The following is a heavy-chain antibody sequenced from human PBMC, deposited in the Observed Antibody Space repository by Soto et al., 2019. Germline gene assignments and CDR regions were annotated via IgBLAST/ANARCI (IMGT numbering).Heavy chain of an antibody. CDR2: INAGNGNT. CDR3: ARLGPYDSSGQGAYWYFDL. V-gene: IGHV1-3*01. D-gene: IGHD3-22*01. Sequence: VEVSPEECGYTLPIYSLHLVCQSPPQKLEWMGWINAGNGNTKYSQKFQGRVTITRDTSASTAYMELSSLRSEDTAVYYCARLGPYDSSGQGAYWYFDLWGRGTLVTVSS. CDR1: GYTLPIYS. J-gene: IGHJ2*01.